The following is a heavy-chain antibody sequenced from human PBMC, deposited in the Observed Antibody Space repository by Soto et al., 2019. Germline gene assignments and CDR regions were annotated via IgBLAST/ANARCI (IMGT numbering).Heavy chain of an antibody. CDR3: RAYTYGQGVDY. J-gene: IGHJ4*02. CDR2: INHSCST. CDR1: GFTFSAYD. V-gene: IGHV3-23*01. Sequence: GGSLRLSCAASGFTFSAYDMNWVRQAPGKGLEWVSVINHSCSTYYADSVKGRFTISRDDSKNTLYLQMNRLRAEDTAVYYCRAYTYGQGVDYWGQGTLVTVSS. D-gene: IGHD5-18*01.